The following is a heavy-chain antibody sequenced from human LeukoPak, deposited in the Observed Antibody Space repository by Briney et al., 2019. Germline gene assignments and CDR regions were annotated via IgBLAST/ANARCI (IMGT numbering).Heavy chain of an antibody. Sequence: ASVTVSCKASGYTFTSYYMHWVRQAPGQGLEWMGIINPSGGSTNYAQKFQGRVTMTRDTSTSTVCLELSSLRSEDTAVYYCASQPVGATTWAYFDYWGQGTLVTVSS. CDR1: GYTFTSYY. J-gene: IGHJ4*02. CDR2: INPSGGST. D-gene: IGHD1-26*01. CDR3: ASQPVGATTWAYFDY. V-gene: IGHV1-46*01.